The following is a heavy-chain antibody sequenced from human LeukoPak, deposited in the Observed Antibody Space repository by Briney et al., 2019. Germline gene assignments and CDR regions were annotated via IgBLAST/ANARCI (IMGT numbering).Heavy chain of an antibody. V-gene: IGHV4-39*07. CDR3: ARDQQCLVPFDY. Sequence: SETLSLTCTVSGGSISSSSYYWGWIRQPPGKGLEWIGEINHSGSTNYNPSLKSRVTMSVDTSKNQFSLKLSSVTAADTAVYYCARDQQCLVPFDYWGQGTLVTVSS. D-gene: IGHD6-19*01. CDR1: GGSISSSSYY. CDR2: INHSGST. J-gene: IGHJ4*02.